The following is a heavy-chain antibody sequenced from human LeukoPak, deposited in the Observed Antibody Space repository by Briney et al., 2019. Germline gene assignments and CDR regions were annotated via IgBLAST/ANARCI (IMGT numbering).Heavy chain of an antibody. CDR3: ARADRGWQYYFDY. V-gene: IGHV4-34*01. D-gene: IGHD6-19*01. CDR1: GGSFSGYY. CDR2: INHSGST. Sequence: PSETLSLTCAVYGGSFSGYYWNRIRQPPGEGLEWIGEINHSGSTNYNPSLKSRVTISVDTSKSQFSLDLTSVTAADTAVYYCARADRGWQYYFDYWGQGNLVTVSS. J-gene: IGHJ4*02.